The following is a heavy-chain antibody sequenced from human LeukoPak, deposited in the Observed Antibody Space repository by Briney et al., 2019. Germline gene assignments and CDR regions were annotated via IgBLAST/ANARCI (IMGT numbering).Heavy chain of an antibody. CDR2: ISNDSRYI. CDR3: ASLSGVWDTGDKKWFDP. CDR1: GFTLSRYI. V-gene: IGHV3-21*01. D-gene: IGHD2-8*02. J-gene: IGHJ5*02. Sequence: PGGSLRLFCIASGFTLSRYIMNWVRQAPGKGLEWVASISNDSRYIYYSDSVKGRFTISRDNAENTVYLQTNSLRVEDTAMYYCASLSGVWDTGDKKWFDPWGQGALVTVSS.